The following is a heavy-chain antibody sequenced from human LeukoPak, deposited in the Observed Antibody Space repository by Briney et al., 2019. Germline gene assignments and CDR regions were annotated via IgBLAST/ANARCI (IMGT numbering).Heavy chain of an antibody. V-gene: IGHV4-34*01. D-gene: IGHD3-22*01. J-gene: IGHJ3*02. CDR2: INHSGST. CDR1: GGSFSGYY. Sequence: SETLSLTCAVYGGSFSGYYWSWIRQPPGKGLEWIGEINHSGSTNYNPSLKSRVTISVDTSKNQFSLKLSSVTAADTAVYYCARTYYYDSSGPNDAFDIWGQGTMVTVSS. CDR3: ARTYYYDSSGPNDAFDI.